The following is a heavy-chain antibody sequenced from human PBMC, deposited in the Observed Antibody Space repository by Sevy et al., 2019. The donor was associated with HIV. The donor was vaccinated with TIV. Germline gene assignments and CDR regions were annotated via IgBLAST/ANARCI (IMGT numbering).Heavy chain of an antibody. CDR3: ARDLRFLEWLSYYYYYYGMDV. CDR2: ISSSSSYI. J-gene: IGHJ6*02. Sequence: GGSLRLSCAASGFTFSSYSMNWVRQAPGKGLEWVSSISSSSSYIYYADSVKGRFTISRDNAKNSLYLQMNSLRVEDTAVYYCARDLRFLEWLSYYYYYYGMDVWGQGTTVTVSS. D-gene: IGHD3-3*01. CDR1: GFTFSSYS. V-gene: IGHV3-21*01.